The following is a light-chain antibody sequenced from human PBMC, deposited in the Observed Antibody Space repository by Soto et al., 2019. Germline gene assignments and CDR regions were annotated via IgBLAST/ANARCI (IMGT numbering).Light chain of an antibody. J-gene: IGLJ1*01. CDR3: SSYTSSSTLSTYV. Sequence: QSVLTQPASVSGSPGQSITISCTGTSIDVGGYNYVSWYQHHPGKAPKLMIYDVSNRPSGVSNRFSGYKSGKTASLIISGLQAEDEADYYCSSYTSSSTLSTYVFGTGTKLTVL. CDR2: DVS. CDR1: SIDVGGYNY. V-gene: IGLV2-14*03.